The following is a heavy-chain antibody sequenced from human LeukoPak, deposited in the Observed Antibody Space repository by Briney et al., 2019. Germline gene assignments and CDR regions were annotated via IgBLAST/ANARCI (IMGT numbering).Heavy chain of an antibody. J-gene: IGHJ5*02. Sequence: GGSLRLSCAASGFTFSSYWMSWVRQPPGKGLEWVPNIKQDGSEKYCVDAVKGRVTISRDNAKNSLYLQMKSLRAEDTAVHYYASVSSTKIVAFGTWGQGTLGTVSS. CDR1: GFTFSSYW. CDR3: ASVSSTKIVAFGT. D-gene: IGHD3-22*01. CDR2: IKQDGSEK. V-gene: IGHV3-7*01.